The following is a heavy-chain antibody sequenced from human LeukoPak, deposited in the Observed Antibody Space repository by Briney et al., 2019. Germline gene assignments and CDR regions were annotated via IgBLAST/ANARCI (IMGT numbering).Heavy chain of an antibody. Sequence: GGSLRLSCAASGFTFSSYSMNWVRQAPGKGLEWVSSISSGTSYIYYADSVKGRFTISRDNAKNSLYLQMNSLRAEDTAVYYCARDPDYYGSGSPRRYYYMDVWGKGTTVTVSS. J-gene: IGHJ6*03. V-gene: IGHV3-21*01. CDR1: GFTFSSYS. D-gene: IGHD3-10*01. CDR2: ISSGTSYI. CDR3: ARDPDYYGSGSPRRYYYMDV.